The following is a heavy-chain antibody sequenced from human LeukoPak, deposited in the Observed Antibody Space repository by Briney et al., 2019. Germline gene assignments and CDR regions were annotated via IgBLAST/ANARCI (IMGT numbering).Heavy chain of an antibody. J-gene: IGHJ4*02. CDR1: GGSISSGSYY. V-gene: IGHV4-61*02. D-gene: IGHD3-9*01. CDR3: AGSAGDFDWLLFDY. Sequence: SETLSLTCTVSGGSISSGSYYWSWIRQPAGKGLEWIGRIYTSGSTNYNPSLKSRVTISVDTSKNQFSLKLSSVTAADTAVYYCAGSAGDFDWLLFDYWGQGTLVTVSS. CDR2: IYTSGST.